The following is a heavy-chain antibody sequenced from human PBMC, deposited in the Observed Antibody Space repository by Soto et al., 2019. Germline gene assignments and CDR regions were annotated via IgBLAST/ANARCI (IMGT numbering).Heavy chain of an antibody. Sequence: EVQQVESGGGLVQPGGSLRLSCAASGFTFGGYSMFWVRQAPGKGLEYVSAINTNGVNTFYAKSVKGRFTISRDNSKNTMYLQMGSLRAEDMAVYYCARGRVEDSSGWATYFDYWGQGTLVTVSS. D-gene: IGHD6-19*01. CDR2: INTNGVNT. J-gene: IGHJ4*02. CDR3: ARGRVEDSSGWATYFDY. CDR1: GFTFGGYS. V-gene: IGHV3-64*01.